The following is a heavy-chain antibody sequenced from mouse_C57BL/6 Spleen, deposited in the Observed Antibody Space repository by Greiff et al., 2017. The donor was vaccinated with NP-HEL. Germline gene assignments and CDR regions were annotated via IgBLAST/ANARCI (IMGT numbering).Heavy chain of an antibody. D-gene: IGHD1-1*01. CDR2: IWSGGST. CDR1: GFSLTSYG. J-gene: IGHJ4*01. CDR3: ARNHYGSSYDYAMDY. V-gene: IGHV2-2*01. Sequence: VMLVESGPGLVQPSQSLSITCTVSGFSLTSYGVHWVRQSPGKGLEWLGVIWSGGSTDYNAAFISRLSISKDNSKSQVFFKMNNLQADDTAIYYCARNHYGSSYDYAMDYWGQGTSVTVSS.